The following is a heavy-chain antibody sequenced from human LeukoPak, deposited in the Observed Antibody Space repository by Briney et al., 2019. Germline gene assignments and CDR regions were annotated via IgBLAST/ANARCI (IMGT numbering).Heavy chain of an antibody. CDR1: GGSFSGYY. CDR3: ARGGVQVPAAMRRREFDY. Sequence: SETLSLTCAVYGGSFSGYYWSWIRQPPGKGLEGIGEINHSGSTNYNPSLKSRVTISVDTSKNQFSLKLSSVTAADTAVYYCARGGVQVPAAMRRREFDYWGQGTLVTVSS. CDR2: INHSGST. D-gene: IGHD2-2*01. J-gene: IGHJ4*02. V-gene: IGHV4-34*01.